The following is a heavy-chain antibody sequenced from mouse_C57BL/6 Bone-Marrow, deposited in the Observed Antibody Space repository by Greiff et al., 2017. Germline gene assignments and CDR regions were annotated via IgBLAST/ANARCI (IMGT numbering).Heavy chain of an antibody. CDR2: IYPGNSGT. CDR1: GYTFTSYW. V-gene: IGHV1-5*01. CDR3: TRYRVPYYGSSYGFAY. Sequence: EVQLQQSGTVLARPGASVKMSCKTSGYTFTSYWMHWVKQRPGQGLEWIGAIYPGNSGTSYNQKFKGKAKLTAVTSASTAYMELSSLTNEDSAVYYCTRYRVPYYGSSYGFAYWGQGTLVTFSA. J-gene: IGHJ3*01. D-gene: IGHD1-1*01.